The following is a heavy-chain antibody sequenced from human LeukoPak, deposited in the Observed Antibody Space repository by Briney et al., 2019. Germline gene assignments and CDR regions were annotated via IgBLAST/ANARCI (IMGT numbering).Heavy chain of an antibody. D-gene: IGHD4-11*01. V-gene: IGHV4-34*01. CDR2: INHGGST. J-gene: IGHJ4*02. CDR1: GGSFSGDF. Sequence: PSETLSLTRAVYGGSFSGDFWSWIRQSPGKGLEWIGEINHGGSTTYNPSLQSRVTISVETSKNQFSLKLSSVTAADTAVYYCARDDNYGIFVNVDYWGQGTLVTVSS. CDR3: ARDDNYGIFVNVDY.